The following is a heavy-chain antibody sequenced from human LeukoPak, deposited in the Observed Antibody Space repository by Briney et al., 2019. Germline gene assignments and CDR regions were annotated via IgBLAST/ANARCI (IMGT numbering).Heavy chain of an antibody. V-gene: IGHV3-74*01. CDR3: ASVGVAGSAFDY. D-gene: IGHD6-19*01. J-gene: IGHJ4*02. Sequence: GGSLRLSCAASGFTLSSYWMHWVRQAPGKGLVWVSRINSDGSSTSYADSVKGRFTISRDNAKNTLYLQMNSLRAEDMAVYYCASVGVAGSAFDYWGQGSLVTVSS. CDR1: GFTLSSYW. CDR2: INSDGSST.